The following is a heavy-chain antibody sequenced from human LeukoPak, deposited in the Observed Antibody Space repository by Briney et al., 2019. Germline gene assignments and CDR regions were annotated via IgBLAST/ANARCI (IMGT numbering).Heavy chain of an antibody. D-gene: IGHD3-9*01. CDR2: IYYSGST. V-gene: IGHV4-30-4*01. J-gene: IGHJ4*02. Sequence: PSQTLSLTCTVSGGSISSGDYYWSWIRQPPGKGLEWIGYIYYSGSTYYNPSLKSRVTISVDTSKNQFSLKLSSVTAADTAVYYRARGENYDILTGYLFDYWGQGTLVTVSS. CDR1: GGSISSGDYY. CDR3: ARGENYDILTGYLFDY.